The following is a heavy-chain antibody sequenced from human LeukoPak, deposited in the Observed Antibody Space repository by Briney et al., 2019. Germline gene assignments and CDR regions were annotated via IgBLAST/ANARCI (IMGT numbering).Heavy chain of an antibody. J-gene: IGHJ4*02. CDR3: AHSPHSVIAVAGAFDY. D-gene: IGHD6-19*01. CDR1: GFSLSTSGVG. V-gene: IGHV2-5*02. CDR2: VYWDDDK. Sequence: SGPTLVKPTQTLTLTCTFSGFSLSTSGVGVGWIRQPPGKALGWLALVYWDDDKRYSPSLKSRLTITKDTSKNQVVLTMTDMDPVDTATYYCAHSPHSVIAVAGAFDYWGQGTLVTVSS.